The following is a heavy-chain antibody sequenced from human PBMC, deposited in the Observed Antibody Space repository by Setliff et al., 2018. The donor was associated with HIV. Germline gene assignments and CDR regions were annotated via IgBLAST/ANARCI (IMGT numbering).Heavy chain of an antibody. J-gene: IGHJ5*02. Sequence: SETLSLTCTVSGGSIRSTSYYWGWIRQPPGKGLEWIGSIYYSGSTYYNPSLKSRVTISVDTSRNQFSLKLSSVTAADTAVYYCAREDMSHWSGFLYESSWFDTWGRGILVTVSS. CDR3: AREDMSHWSGFLYESSWFDT. D-gene: IGHD3-3*01. CDR1: GGSIRSTSYY. V-gene: IGHV4-39*07. CDR2: IYYSGST.